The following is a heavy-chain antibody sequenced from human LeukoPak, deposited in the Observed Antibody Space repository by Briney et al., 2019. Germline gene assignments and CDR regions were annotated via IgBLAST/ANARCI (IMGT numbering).Heavy chain of an antibody. CDR2: ISGSGGST. Sequence: GGSLRLSCAASGFTFSSYAMSWVRQAPGKGLEWVSAISGSGGSTYYADSVKGRFTISRDNSKNTLYLQMNSLRAEDTAVYYYAKDFTPEVGYGMDVWGQGTTVTVSS. D-gene: IGHD1-26*01. J-gene: IGHJ6*02. V-gene: IGHV3-23*01. CDR1: GFTFSSYA. CDR3: AKDFTPEVGYGMDV.